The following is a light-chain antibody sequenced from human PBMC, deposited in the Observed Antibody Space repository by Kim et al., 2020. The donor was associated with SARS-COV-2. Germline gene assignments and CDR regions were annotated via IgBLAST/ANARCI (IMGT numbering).Light chain of an antibody. CDR3: QVWDSSSDPVV. CDR2: YDS. V-gene: IGLV3-21*04. Sequence: APGKTARITCGGNNIGSKSVHWYQRKPGQAPVLVIYYDSDRPSGIPERFSGSNSGNTATLTISRVEAGDEADYYCQVWDSSSDPVVFGGGTQLTVL. J-gene: IGLJ2*01. CDR1: NIGSKS.